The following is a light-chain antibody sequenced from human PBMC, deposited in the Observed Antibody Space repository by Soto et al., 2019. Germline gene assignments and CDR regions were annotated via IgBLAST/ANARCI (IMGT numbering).Light chain of an antibody. Sequence: QSVLTQPASVSGSPGQSITISCTGTSSDVGGYNSVSWYQHHPGKAPELILYDVGDRPSGVSYRFSGSKSSNTASLTISGLQAADEADYFCSSYTSSMTNVFGSGTKLTVL. CDR3: SSYTSSMTNV. CDR1: SSDVGGYNS. V-gene: IGLV2-14*03. J-gene: IGLJ1*01. CDR2: DVG.